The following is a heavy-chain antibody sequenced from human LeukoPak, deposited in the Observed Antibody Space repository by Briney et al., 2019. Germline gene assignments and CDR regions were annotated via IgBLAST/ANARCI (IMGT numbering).Heavy chain of an antibody. CDR2: MNPNSGNT. J-gene: IGHJ5*02. Sequence: ASVKVSCKASGYTFTSYDISWVRQATGQGLEWMGWMNPNSGNTGYAQKFQGRVTITRNTSISTAYMELSSLRSEDTAVYYCAREDCSSTSCYGGWFDPWGQGTLVTVSS. V-gene: IGHV1-8*03. CDR1: GYTFTSYD. CDR3: AREDCSSTSCYGGWFDP. D-gene: IGHD2-2*01.